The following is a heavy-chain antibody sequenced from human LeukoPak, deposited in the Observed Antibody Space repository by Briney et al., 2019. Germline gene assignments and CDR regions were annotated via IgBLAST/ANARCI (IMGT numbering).Heavy chain of an antibody. D-gene: IGHD2-2*02. CDR2: IIPIFGTA. CDR3: ARDGRRCSSTSCYIRPDNWFDP. V-gene: IGHV1-69*05. Sequence: SVKVSCKASGGTFSSYAISWVRQAPGQGLEWMGGIIPIFGTANYAQKLQGRVTITTDESTSTAYMELSSLRSEDTAVYYCARDGRRCSSTSCYIRPDNWFDPWGQGTLVTVSS. CDR1: GGTFSSYA. J-gene: IGHJ5*02.